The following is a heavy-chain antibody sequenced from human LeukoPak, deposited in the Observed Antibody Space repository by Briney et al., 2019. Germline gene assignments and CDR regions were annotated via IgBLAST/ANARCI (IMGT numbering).Heavy chain of an antibody. Sequence: SGPTLVNPTQTLTLTCTFSGFSLSSSGMFVSWIRQPPGKALEWLARIDWDDTKYYSTSLKTRLTISKDTSKNQVVLTMANVDPVDTATYYCARIGKSSSTHFEHRDEGARVTVSS. CDR1: GFSLSSSGMF. CDR2: IDWDDTK. J-gene: IGHJ4*02. D-gene: IGHD6-6*01. CDR3: ARIGKSSSTHFEH. V-gene: IGHV2-70*11.